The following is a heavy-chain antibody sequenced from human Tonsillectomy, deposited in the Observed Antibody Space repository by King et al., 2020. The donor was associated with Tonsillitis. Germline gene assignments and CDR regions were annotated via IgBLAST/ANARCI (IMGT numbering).Heavy chain of an antibody. CDR3: ARHAGAGWYDG. Sequence: QLQESGPGLGKPSETLSLTCTVSGGSINSKSHNGGGIRHPPGKGLEWIASIYYTGSTYYKSSLKSRVTMSIDTSKNQFSLKLSAVTAADTAVYYCARHAGAGWYDGWGQGTLVTVSS. D-gene: IGHD6-19*01. CDR2: IYYTGST. V-gene: IGHV4-39*01. CDR1: GGSINSKSHN. J-gene: IGHJ4*02.